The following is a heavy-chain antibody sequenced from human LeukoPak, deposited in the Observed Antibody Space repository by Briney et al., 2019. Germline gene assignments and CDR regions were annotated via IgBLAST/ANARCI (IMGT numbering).Heavy chain of an antibody. Sequence: PSETLSLTCTVSGGSISSSSYYWGWIRQPPGKGLEWIGSIYYSGSTYYNPSLKSRVTISVDTSKNQFSLKLSSVTAADTAVYYCASRTYYDILTGPNFDYWGQGTLVTVSS. D-gene: IGHD3-9*01. V-gene: IGHV4-39*01. J-gene: IGHJ4*02. CDR1: GGSISSSSYY. CDR2: IYYSGST. CDR3: ASRTYYDILTGPNFDY.